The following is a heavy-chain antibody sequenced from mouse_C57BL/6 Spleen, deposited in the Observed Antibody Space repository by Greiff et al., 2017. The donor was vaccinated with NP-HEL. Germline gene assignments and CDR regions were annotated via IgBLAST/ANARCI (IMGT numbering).Heavy chain of an antibody. CDR3: AREKYFAY. CDR2: IDPSDSYT. Sequence: VQLQQPGAELVMPGASVKLSCKASGYTFTSYWMHWVKQRPGQGLEWIGEIDPSDSYTNYNQKFKGKSTLTVDKSSSTAYMQLSSLTSEDSAVYYCAREKYFAYWGQGTLVTVSA. J-gene: IGHJ3*01. CDR1: GYTFTSYW. V-gene: IGHV1-69*01. D-gene: IGHD1-3*01.